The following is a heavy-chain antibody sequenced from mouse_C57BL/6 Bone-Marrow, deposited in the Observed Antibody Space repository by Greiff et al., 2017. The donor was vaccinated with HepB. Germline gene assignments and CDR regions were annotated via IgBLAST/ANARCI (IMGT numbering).Heavy chain of an antibody. D-gene: IGHD2-12*01. CDR1: GFSLTSYG. CDR3: AAAYYRGYYAMDY. V-gene: IGHV2-2*01. J-gene: IGHJ4*01. Sequence: LQESGPGLVQPSQSLSITCTVSGFSLTSYGVHWVRQSPGKGLEWLGVIWSGGSTDYNAVFISRLSISKDNSKSQVFFKMNSLQADDTAIYYCAAAYYRGYYAMDYWGQGTSVTVSS. CDR2: IWSGGST.